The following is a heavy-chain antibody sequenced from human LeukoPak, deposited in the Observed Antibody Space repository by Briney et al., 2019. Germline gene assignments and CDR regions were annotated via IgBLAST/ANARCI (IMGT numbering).Heavy chain of an antibody. D-gene: IGHD2-15*01. V-gene: IGHV3-64D*08. J-gene: IGHJ4*02. CDR1: GFTFSSYV. CDR3: VKAQGYCGSGTCYFDY. Sequence: GGSLGLSCSASGFTFSSYVMYWVRQAPGKALEYVSAINNNGGTTSYADSVKGRFTISRDNSKNTLSLQMSSLRVEDTAVYYCVKAQGYCGSGTCYFDYWGRGTLVTVSS. CDR2: INNNGGTT.